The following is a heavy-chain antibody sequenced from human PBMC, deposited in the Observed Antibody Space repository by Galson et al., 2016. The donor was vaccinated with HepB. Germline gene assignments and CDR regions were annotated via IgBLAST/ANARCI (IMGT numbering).Heavy chain of an antibody. Sequence: SLRLSCAASGFAVANKFVSWVRQAPGTGLEWVSNIYIGGHRRYADSVKGRFTISRDNSKNSLYLQMNRLRAEDTAVYYCARDFDYWGQGTLVTVSS. CDR2: IYIGGHR. V-gene: IGHV3-66*01. CDR3: ARDFDY. CDR1: GFAVANKF. J-gene: IGHJ4*02.